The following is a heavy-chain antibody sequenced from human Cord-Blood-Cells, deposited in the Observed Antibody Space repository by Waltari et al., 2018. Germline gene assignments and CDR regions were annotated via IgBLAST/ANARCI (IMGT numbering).Heavy chain of an antibody. CDR2: INHSGST. CDR1: GGSFSGYY. V-gene: IGHV4-34*01. J-gene: IGHJ5*02. CDR3: ARVVYCSGGSCYSGWFDP. Sequence: QVQLQQWGAGLLKPSETLSLTCAVYGGSFSGYYWSWIRQPPGKGLEWIGEINHSGSTNYNPSLKSRVTISVDTSKNQFSLKLGSVTAADTAVYYCARVVYCSGGSCYSGWFDPWGQGTLVTVSS. D-gene: IGHD2-15*01.